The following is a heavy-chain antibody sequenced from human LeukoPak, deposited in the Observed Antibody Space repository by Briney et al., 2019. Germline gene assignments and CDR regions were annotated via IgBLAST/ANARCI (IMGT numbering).Heavy chain of an antibody. CDR3: ARHGVATIPYLDY. CDR1: GYSFTSYW. J-gene: IGHJ4*02. D-gene: IGHD5-12*01. V-gene: IGHV5-51*01. CDR2: IYPGDSDT. Sequence: GESLKISCKGYGYSFTSYWIGWVRQMPGKGLEWMGIIYPGDSDTRYSPSFQGQVTISADKSISTAYLQWSSLKASDTAMYYCARHGVATIPYLDYWGQGTLVTVSS.